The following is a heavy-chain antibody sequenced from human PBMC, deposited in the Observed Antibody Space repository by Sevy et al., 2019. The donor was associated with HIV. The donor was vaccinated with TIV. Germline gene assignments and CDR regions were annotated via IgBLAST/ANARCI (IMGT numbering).Heavy chain of an antibody. Sequence: GGSLRLSCAASGFTFSSYEMNWVRQAPGKGLEWVSYISSSGSTIYYAVSVKGRFTISRDKAKNSPYLQMNSLRAEDTAVDYCARVAGAGASSWYVTWYFDLWGRGTLVTVSS. D-gene: IGHD6-13*01. V-gene: IGHV3-48*03. CDR2: ISSSGSTI. CDR3: ARVAGAGASSWYVTWYFDL. CDR1: GFTFSSYE. J-gene: IGHJ2*01.